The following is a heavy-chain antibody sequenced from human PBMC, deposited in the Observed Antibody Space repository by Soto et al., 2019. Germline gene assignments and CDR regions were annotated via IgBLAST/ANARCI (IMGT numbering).Heavy chain of an antibody. J-gene: IGHJ4*02. D-gene: IGHD3-16*02. CDR3: ARVRGLGEISPYFDY. V-gene: IGHV4-59*01. CDR2: IYYSGRT. Sequence: QVQLQESGPGLVRPSETLSLTCSVSGGSISDYQWNWIRQSPGKGLERHGYIYYSGRTNYNPSLKGRVTISLDTSAKQLSLRLGSVTAAYTAVYYCARVRGLGEISPYFDYWGEGTLVTVSS. CDR1: GGSISDYQ.